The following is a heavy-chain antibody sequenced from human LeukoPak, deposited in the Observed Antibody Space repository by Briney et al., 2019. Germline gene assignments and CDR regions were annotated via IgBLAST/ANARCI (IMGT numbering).Heavy chain of an antibody. CDR2: INHSGST. CDR1: GGSFSGYY. Sequence: SETLSLTCAVYGGSFSGYYWSWIRQPPGKGLEWIGEINHSGSTNYNPSLKSRVTISVDTSKNQFSLELSSVTAADTAVYYCARGGYVVGATANLTFDYWGQGTLVTVSS. V-gene: IGHV4-34*01. D-gene: IGHD1-26*01. CDR3: ARGGYVVGATANLTFDY. J-gene: IGHJ4*02.